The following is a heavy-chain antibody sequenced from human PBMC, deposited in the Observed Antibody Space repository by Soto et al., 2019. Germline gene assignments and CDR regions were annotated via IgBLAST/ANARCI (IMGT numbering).Heavy chain of an antibody. CDR2: IGSSSVTI. CDR3: ARDLHGDPYY. D-gene: IGHD4-17*01. Sequence: GGSLRLSCAASGFTLSNYVMNWVRQAPGKGLEWISCIGSSSVTIFHADSVKGRFTISRDSSTNTLYLQMNSLGAEDTAVYYCARDLHGDPYYWGQGTLVTVSS. CDR1: GFTLSNYV. V-gene: IGHV3-48*01. J-gene: IGHJ4*02.